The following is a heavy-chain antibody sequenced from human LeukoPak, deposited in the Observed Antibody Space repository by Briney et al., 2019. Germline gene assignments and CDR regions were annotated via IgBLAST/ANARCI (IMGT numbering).Heavy chain of an antibody. V-gene: IGHV1-46*01. CDR2: INPSGGST. CDR3: AREVEVEWELPRGYFDY. J-gene: IGHJ4*02. Sequence: WASVKVSCKASGYTFTSYYMHWVRQAPGQGLEWMGIINPSGGSTSYAQKFQGRVTMTRDMSTSTVYMELSSLRSEDTAVYYCAREVEVEWELPRGYFDYWGQGTLATVSS. CDR1: GYTFTSYY. D-gene: IGHD1-26*01.